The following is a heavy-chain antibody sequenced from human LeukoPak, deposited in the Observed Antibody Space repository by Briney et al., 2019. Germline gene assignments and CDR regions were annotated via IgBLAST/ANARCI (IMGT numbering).Heavy chain of an antibody. CDR2: IHPGDSNT. Sequence: GESLKISCQGSGYSFTNYWIVWVRQKPGQGLEYMGIIHPGDSNTKYSPSFEGQVIISVDKSISTAYLQWSSLEASDSAIYYCARRRGDTVAGPDYWGQGTLVTVSS. V-gene: IGHV5-51*01. CDR3: ARRRGDTVAGPDY. D-gene: IGHD6-19*01. J-gene: IGHJ4*02. CDR1: GYSFTNYW.